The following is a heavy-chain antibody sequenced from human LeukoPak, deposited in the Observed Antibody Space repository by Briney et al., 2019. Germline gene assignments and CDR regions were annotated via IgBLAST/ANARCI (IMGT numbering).Heavy chain of an antibody. J-gene: IGHJ4*02. CDR3: ARSGFGESNFDY. V-gene: IGHV4-4*02. CDR1: GFTFSSYA. D-gene: IGHD3-10*01. Sequence: GSLRLSCAASGFTFSSYAMHWVRQPPGKGLEWIGEIYHSGSTSYNPSLKSRVTISVDKSKNQFSLKLSSVTAADTAVYYCARSGFGESNFDYWGQGTLVTVSS. CDR2: IYHSGST.